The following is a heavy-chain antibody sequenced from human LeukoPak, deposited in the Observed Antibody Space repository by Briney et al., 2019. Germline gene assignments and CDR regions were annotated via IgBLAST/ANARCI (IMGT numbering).Heavy chain of an antibody. J-gene: IGHJ4*02. CDR3: ARGGGYYDSSGLFDY. V-gene: IGHV1-46*01. CDR1: GYTFTSYY. CDR2: INPSGGST. D-gene: IGHD3-22*01. Sequence: ASVNVSCKASGYTFTSYYMHWVRPAPGQGLEWMGIINPSGGSTSYAQKFQGRVTMTRDTSTSTVYMELSSLRSEDTAVYYCARGGGYYDSSGLFDYWGQGTLVTVSS.